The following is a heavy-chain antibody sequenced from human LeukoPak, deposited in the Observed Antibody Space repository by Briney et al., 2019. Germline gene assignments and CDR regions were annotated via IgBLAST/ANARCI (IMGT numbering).Heavy chain of an antibody. D-gene: IGHD3-3*01. CDR3: ARDGWPLGFWSGYSRVTPSNALDY. V-gene: IGHV1-18*01. CDR2: ISAYNGNT. Sequence: ASVKVSCKASGYTFTSYGISWVRQAPGQGLEWMGWISAYNGNTNYAQKLQGRVTMTTDTSTSTAYMELRSLRSDDTAVYYCARDGWPLGFWSGYSRVTPSNALDYWGQGTLVTVSS. CDR1: GYTFTSYG. J-gene: IGHJ4*02.